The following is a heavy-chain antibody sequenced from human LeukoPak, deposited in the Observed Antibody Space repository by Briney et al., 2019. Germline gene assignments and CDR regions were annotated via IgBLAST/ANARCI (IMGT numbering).Heavy chain of an antibody. J-gene: IGHJ4*02. Sequence: PGGSLRLSCAASGFVFRDFGMHWVRQVPGKGLEWVAFIQFDGSNKYYADSVKGQFTISRDNSKNTLHLQMNRLRPEDTAIYFCAKDRIPYSGWVAFSHWGQGALVTVSS. CDR3: AKDRIPYSGWVAFSH. D-gene: IGHD5-12*01. CDR2: IQFDGSNK. V-gene: IGHV3-30*02. CDR1: GFVFRDFG.